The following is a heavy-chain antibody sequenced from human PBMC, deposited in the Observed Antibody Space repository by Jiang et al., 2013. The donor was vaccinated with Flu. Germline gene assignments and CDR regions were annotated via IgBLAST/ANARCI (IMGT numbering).Heavy chain of an antibody. D-gene: IGHD1-26*01. V-gene: IGHV4-34*01. Sequence: LLKPSETLSLTCAVYGESLSGYYWSWIRQSPGRGLEWIGEINHFGSTNYNPSFKSRVTISVDTSNSHFSLTLSSVTAADTAVYYCARVRELVVYYYDGRRGAKGPRSPSPQ. CDR3: ARVRELVVYYYDGRR. J-gene: IGHJ6*04. CDR1: GESLSGYY. CDR2: INHFGST.